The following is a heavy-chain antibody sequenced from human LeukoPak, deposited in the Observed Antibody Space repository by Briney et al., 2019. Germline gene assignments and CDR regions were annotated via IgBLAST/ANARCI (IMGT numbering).Heavy chain of an antibody. V-gene: IGHV4-4*07. D-gene: IGHD3-3*01. Sequence: SETLSLTCTVSGGSISSYYWSWIRQPAGKGLEWIGRIYTSGSTNYNPSLKSRVTTSVDTSKNQFSLKLSSVTAADTAVYYCARDTFGVVIGGAFDIWGQGTMVTVSS. J-gene: IGHJ3*02. CDR3: ARDTFGVVIGGAFDI. CDR2: IYTSGST. CDR1: GGSISSYY.